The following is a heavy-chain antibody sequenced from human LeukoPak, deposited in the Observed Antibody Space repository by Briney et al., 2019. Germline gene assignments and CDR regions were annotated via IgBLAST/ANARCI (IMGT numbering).Heavy chain of an antibody. CDR1: GFTFSSYA. V-gene: IGHV3-64D*09. CDR2: ISSNGGST. D-gene: IGHD6-19*01. Sequence: GGSLSLSCSASGFTFSSYAMHWVRQAPGKGLEYVSAISSNGGSTYYAGSVKGRFTISRDNSKNTLYLQMSSLRAEDTAVYYCVKDPAVAGTRYFDYWGQGTLVTVSS. CDR3: VKDPAVAGTRYFDY. J-gene: IGHJ4*02.